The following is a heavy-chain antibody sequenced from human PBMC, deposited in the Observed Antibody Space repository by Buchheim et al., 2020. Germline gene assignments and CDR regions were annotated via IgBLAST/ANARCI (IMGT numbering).Heavy chain of an antibody. J-gene: IGHJ4*02. CDR3: ARPLYSSGWYPDY. D-gene: IGHD6-19*01. CDR1: GGSISSSSYH. CDR2: IFNSGNT. V-gene: IGHV4-39*01. Sequence: QLQLQESGPGLVKPSETLSLTCTVSGGSISSSSYHWGWIRQPPGKGLEWIGSIFNSGNTYYNPSLRSRFTLSVDTSKNQFSLKVSSVTAADTAVYYCARPLYSSGWYPDYWGQGTL.